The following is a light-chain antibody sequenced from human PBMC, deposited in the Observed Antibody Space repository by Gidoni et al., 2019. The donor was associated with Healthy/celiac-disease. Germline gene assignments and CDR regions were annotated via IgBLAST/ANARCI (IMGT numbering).Light chain of an antibody. CDR1: QSVLYRSNHKNY. CDR2: WAS. CDR3: QQYYSTPSYT. J-gene: IGKJ2*01. Sequence: DNGMTQAPDSTAGALGERATINCKSSQSVLYRSNHKNYLAWYQQKPGQPPKLLIYWASTRESGVPDRFSGSGSGTDFTLTISSLQAEDVAVYYCQQYYSTPSYTFGQGTKLEIK. V-gene: IGKV4-1*01.